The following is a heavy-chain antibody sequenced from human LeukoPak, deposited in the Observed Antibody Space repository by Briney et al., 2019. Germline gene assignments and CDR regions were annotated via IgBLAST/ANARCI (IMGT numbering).Heavy chain of an antibody. Sequence: GGPLRLSCAASGFTFSSFDMHWVRQPTGQGLEWVSTIGTASETYHTGSVERRFTLSRDNAKNSLYLQMNSLTAGDTAVYYCARGPPRGKYYYMDVWGKGTTVTVSS. CDR3: ARGPPRGKYYYMDV. J-gene: IGHJ6*03. CDR1: GFTFSSFD. V-gene: IGHV3-13*01. D-gene: IGHD1-1*01. CDR2: IGTASET.